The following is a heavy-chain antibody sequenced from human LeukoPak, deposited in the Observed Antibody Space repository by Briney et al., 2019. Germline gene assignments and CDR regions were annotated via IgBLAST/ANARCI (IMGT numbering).Heavy chain of an antibody. CDR3: ARSFGDTYYWYFGL. CDR2: ISSRGSSM. D-gene: IGHD4-17*01. J-gene: IGHJ2*01. Sequence: PGGSLRLSCAAPGFTLSGYEMNWVRQAPGKGLEWVSSISSRGSSMYYVDSVKGRFTISRDNAKTSLYLQMNSLRAEDTATYYCARSFGDTYYWYFGLWGRGTLLTVSS. CDR1: GFTLSGYE. V-gene: IGHV3-48*03.